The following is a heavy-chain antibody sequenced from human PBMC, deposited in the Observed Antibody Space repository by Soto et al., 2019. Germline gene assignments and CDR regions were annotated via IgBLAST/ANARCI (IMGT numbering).Heavy chain of an antibody. V-gene: IGHV4-30-4*08. D-gene: IGHD2-8*02. CDR2: IYYSGST. CDR3: ARRISLVAESRGRENWIDP. CDR1: GGSLSSGAYY. Sequence: LSETLSLTCTVSGGSLSSGAYYWSWIRQHPGKGLEWIGYIYYSGSTYYNPSLESRVTLSVDTSTKQFSLKLKSVTVADTAVYYCARRISLVAESRGRENWIDPWGQGTLVTVSS. J-gene: IGHJ5*02.